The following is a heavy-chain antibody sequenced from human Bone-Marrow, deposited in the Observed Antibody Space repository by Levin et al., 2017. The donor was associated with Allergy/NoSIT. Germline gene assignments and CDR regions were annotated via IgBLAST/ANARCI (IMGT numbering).Heavy chain of an antibody. CDR3: AKLFYGGNRGDYFEY. CDR1: GYSFTSYW. CDR2: IYPGDSDT. J-gene: IGHJ4*02. D-gene: IGHD4-23*01. V-gene: IGHV5-51*01. Sequence: KLGESLKISCKASGYSFTSYWVGWVRLMPGKGLEWMGIIYPGDSDTRYSPSFQGQVTISADKSISTAYLQWSSLRASDSAMYYCAKLFYGGNRGDYFEYWGQGTLVTVSS.